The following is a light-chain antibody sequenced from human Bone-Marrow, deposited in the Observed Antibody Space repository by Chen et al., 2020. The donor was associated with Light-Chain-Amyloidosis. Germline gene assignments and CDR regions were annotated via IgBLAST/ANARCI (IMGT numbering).Light chain of an antibody. J-gene: IGLJ3*02. Sequence: QSALTQPASVSGSPGQSITISCPGTSSDVGGYNYLSWYQQYPGKAPKLMIYDVSNRPSGVSNRFSGSKSGNTASLTISGLQAEDEADYYCSSYTSSSTLVFGGGTKLTVL. CDR1: SSDVGGYNY. CDR3: SSYTSSSTLV. V-gene: IGLV2-14*03. CDR2: DVS.